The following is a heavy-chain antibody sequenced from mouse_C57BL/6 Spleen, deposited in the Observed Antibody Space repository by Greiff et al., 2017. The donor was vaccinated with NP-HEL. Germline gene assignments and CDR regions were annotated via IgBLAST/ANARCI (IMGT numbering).Heavy chain of an antibody. CDR1: GFTFSDAW. CDR3: TTVVDYYAMDY. Sequence: EVHLVESGGGLVQPGGSMKLSCAASGFTFSDAWMDWVRQSPEKGLEWVAEIRNKANNHATYYAESVKGRFTISRDDSKSSVYLQMNSLRAEDTGIYYCTTVVDYYAMDYWGQGTSVTVSS. CDR2: IRNKANNHAT. D-gene: IGHD1-1*01. J-gene: IGHJ4*01. V-gene: IGHV6-6*01.